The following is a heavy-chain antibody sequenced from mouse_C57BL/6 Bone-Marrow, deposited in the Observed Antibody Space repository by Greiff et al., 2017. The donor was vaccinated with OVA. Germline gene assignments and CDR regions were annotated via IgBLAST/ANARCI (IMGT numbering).Heavy chain of an antibody. J-gene: IGHJ4*01. CDR2: INPSNGGT. Sequence: QVQLQQPGTELVKPGASVKLSCKASGYTFTSYWMHWVKQRPGQGLEWIGNINPSNGGTNYNEKFKSKATLTVDKSSSTAYMQLSILTSEDSAVDYCSRGELLFYAMDYWGQGTSVTVSS. CDR3: SRGELLFYAMDY. V-gene: IGHV1-53*01. D-gene: IGHD2-12*01. CDR1: GYTFTSYW.